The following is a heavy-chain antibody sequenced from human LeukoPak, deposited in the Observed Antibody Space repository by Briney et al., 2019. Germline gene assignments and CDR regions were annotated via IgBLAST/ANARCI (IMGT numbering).Heavy chain of an antibody. V-gene: IGHV4-61*08. D-gene: IGHD6-13*01. CDR1: GGSISSGDYY. J-gene: IGHJ1*01. CDR3: ARHVDSSSWYEYFQH. CDR2: IYTSGST. Sequence: SETLSLTCTVSGGSISSGDYYWSWIRQPPGKGLEWIGYIYTSGSTNYNPSLKSRVTISVDTSKNQFSLKLSSVTAADTAVYYCARHVDSSSWYEYFQHWGQGTLVTVSS.